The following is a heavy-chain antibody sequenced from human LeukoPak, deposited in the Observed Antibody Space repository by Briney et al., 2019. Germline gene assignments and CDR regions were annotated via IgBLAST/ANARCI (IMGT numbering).Heavy chain of an antibody. V-gene: IGHV3-23*01. CDR2: XXGSGGST. CDR3: AKALEIVVVITTPLDY. J-gene: IGHJ4*02. D-gene: IGHD3-22*01. CDR1: GFTFXXXX. Sequence: GGSLRLSXAASGFTFXXXXXXXXRQXXXXXXXXXXXXXGSGGSTYYAASVKGRFTISRDNSKNTLYLQMNSLRAEDTAVYYCAKALEIVVVITTPLDYWGQGTLVTVSS.